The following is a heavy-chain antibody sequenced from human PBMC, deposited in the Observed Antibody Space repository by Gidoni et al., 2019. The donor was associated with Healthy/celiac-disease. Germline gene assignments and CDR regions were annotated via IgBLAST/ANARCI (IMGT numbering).Heavy chain of an antibody. J-gene: IGHJ5*02. Sequence: EVQLVESWGGLVKPWGSLRLSCADSGFTFSSYSMNWVRQAPGKGLEWVSSISSSSSYIYYADSVKGRFTISRDNAKNSLYLQMNSLRAEDTAVYYCARDHHNYDFWSGYYNWFDPWGQGTLVTVSS. CDR2: ISSSSSYI. D-gene: IGHD3-3*01. CDR3: ARDHHNYDFWSGYYNWFDP. CDR1: GFTFSSYS. V-gene: IGHV3-21*01.